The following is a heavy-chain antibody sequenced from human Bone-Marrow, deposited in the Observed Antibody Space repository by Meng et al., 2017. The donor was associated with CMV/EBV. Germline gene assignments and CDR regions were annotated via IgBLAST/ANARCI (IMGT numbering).Heavy chain of an antibody. CDR2: INPNDDT. CDR1: GNYMTYYY. Sequence: GAAINKPGTVVNGSCKAYGNYMTYYYIHWVRQAPGQGFQWMGWINPNDDTNYAQNSQGRVTMTRDMSINTIYMELSRLTSEDTAVYYCARSSGWSRFDYWGHGTLVTVSS. D-gene: IGHD6-19*01. V-gene: IGHV1-2*02. J-gene: IGHJ4*01. CDR3: ARSSGWSRFDY.